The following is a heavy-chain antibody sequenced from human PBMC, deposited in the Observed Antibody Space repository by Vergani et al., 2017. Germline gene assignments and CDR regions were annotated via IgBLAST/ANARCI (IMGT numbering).Heavy chain of an antibody. Sequence: EVQLVESGGGLVQPGGSLRLSCAASGFTFSSYAMSWVRQAPGKGLEWVSAISGSGGSTYYADSVKGRFTISRDNSKNTLYLQMNSLRAEDTAVYYCAKPLGYCSSTSCYTYFQHWGQGTLVTVSS. D-gene: IGHD2-2*02. CDR3: AKPLGYCSSTSCYTYFQH. CDR1: GFTFSSYA. V-gene: IGHV3-23*04. CDR2: ISGSGGST. J-gene: IGHJ1*01.